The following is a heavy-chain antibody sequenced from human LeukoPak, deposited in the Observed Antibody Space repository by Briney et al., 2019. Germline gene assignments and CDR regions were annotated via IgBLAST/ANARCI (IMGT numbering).Heavy chain of an antibody. J-gene: IGHJ4*02. CDR3: ARELVDYDFWSGYYPKYYFDY. CDR2: INHSGST. V-gene: IGHV4-34*01. D-gene: IGHD3-3*01. Sequence: SETLSLTCAVYGGSFSGCYWSWIRQPPGKGLEGIGEINHSGSTNYNPSLKSRVTISVDTSKNQFSLKLSSVTAADTAVYYCARELVDYDFWSGYYPKYYFDYWGQGTLVTVSS. CDR1: GGSFSGCY.